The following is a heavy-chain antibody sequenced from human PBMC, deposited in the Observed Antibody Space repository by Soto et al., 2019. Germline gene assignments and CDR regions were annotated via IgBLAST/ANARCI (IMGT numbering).Heavy chain of an antibody. J-gene: IGHJ6*03. V-gene: IGHV1-69*02. Sequence: QVQLVQSGAEVKKPGSSVKVSCKASGGTFSSYTISWVRQAPGHGLEWMGRIIAILGIANYAQKFQGRVTITADKSTSTAYMELSSLRSDDTAVYYCARELRFLEWLPPYYMDVWGKGTTVTVSS. CDR2: IIAILGIA. D-gene: IGHD3-3*01. CDR1: GGTFSSYT. CDR3: ARELRFLEWLPPYYMDV.